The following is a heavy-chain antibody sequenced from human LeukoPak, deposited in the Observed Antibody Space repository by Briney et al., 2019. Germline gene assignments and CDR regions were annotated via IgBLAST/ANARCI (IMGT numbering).Heavy chain of an antibody. Sequence: GASVKVSCKASGYTFTNYDINWVRQATGQGLEWTGWMSPNSGNTGYAQKFQGRVFITRDTSITTAYMELSSLTSEDTAVYYCARGIDQGVDYWGQGTLVTVSS. V-gene: IGHV1-8*03. CDR3: ARGIDQGVDY. D-gene: IGHD3-16*01. CDR2: MSPNSGNT. CDR1: GYTFTNYD. J-gene: IGHJ4*02.